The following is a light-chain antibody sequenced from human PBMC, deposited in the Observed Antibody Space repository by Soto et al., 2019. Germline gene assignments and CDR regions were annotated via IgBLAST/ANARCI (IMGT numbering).Light chain of an antibody. J-gene: IGLJ1*01. V-gene: IGLV2-14*01. Sequence: QSALTQPASVSGSPGQSITISCTGTSSDVGGYNYVSWYQQHPGKAPKLMIYDVSNRPSGVSNRFSGSKSANTASLTISGLQAEDEADYYGSSYTSSSTRVFGTGTKLTVL. CDR3: SSYTSSSTRV. CDR2: DVS. CDR1: SSDVGGYNY.